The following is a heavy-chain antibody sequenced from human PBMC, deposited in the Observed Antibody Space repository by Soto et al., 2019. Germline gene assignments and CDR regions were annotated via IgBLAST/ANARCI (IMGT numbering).Heavy chain of an antibody. CDR1: GFTFSSYG. Sequence: PGGSLRLSCAASGFTFSSYGMHWVRQAPGKGLEWVSSISSSSSYIYYADSVKGRFTISRDNAKNSLYLQMNSLRAEDTAAYYCARDPTAVTSRFDPWGQGTLVTVSS. J-gene: IGHJ5*02. CDR2: ISSSSSYI. V-gene: IGHV3-21*01. CDR3: ARDPTAVTSRFDP. D-gene: IGHD4-4*01.